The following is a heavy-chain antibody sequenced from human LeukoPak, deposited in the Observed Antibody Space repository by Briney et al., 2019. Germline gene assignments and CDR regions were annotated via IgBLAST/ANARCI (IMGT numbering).Heavy chain of an antibody. CDR1: GFTFSSYW. J-gene: IGHJ4*02. CDR2: INSDGSST. D-gene: IGHD4-17*01. CDR3: ARALDYGDRALDY. Sequence: PGGSLRLSCAASGFTFSSYWINWVRQAPGKGLVWVSRINSDGSSTSYADSVKGRFTISRDNAKNTLYLQMNSLRAEDTAVYYCARALDYGDRALDYWGQGTLVTVSS. V-gene: IGHV3-74*01.